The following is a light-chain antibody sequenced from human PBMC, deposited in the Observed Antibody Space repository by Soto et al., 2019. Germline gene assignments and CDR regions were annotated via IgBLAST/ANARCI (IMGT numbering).Light chain of an antibody. CDR3: QQSYSTLFT. CDR2: AAS. V-gene: IGKV1-39*01. CDR1: QTIIRY. J-gene: IGKJ3*01. Sequence: DIQMTQSPSSLSASVGDRVTITCRASQTIIRYLNWYQQKPGRAPNLLIYAASILQSGVPPRFSGSGSGTEFTLTISSLQPEDFATYYCQQSYSTLFTFGPGTKVEIK.